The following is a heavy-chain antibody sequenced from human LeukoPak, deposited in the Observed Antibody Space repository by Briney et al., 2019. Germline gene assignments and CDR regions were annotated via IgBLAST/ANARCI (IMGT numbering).Heavy chain of an antibody. J-gene: IGHJ5*02. CDR3: ARQSVSKAFDP. V-gene: IGHV3-33*01. D-gene: IGHD3-16*02. CDR1: GFTFSSYG. CDR2: IWYDGSNK. Sequence: PGGSLRLSCAAPGFTFSSYGMHWVRQAPGKGLEWVAVIWYDGSNKYYADSVKGRFTISRDNSKNTLYLQMNSLRAEDTAVYYCARQSVSKAFDPWGQGTLVTVSS.